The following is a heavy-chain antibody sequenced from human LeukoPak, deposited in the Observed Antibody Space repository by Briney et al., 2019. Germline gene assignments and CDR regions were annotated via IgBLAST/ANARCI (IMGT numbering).Heavy chain of an antibody. CDR3: AKDHGGGWQYKYYFDY. CDR2: IYSGGST. CDR1: GFTVSSNY. J-gene: IGHJ4*02. D-gene: IGHD6-19*01. V-gene: IGHV3-53*01. Sequence: PGGSLRLSCAASGFTVSSNYMSWVRQAPGKGLEWVSVIYSGGSTYYADSVKGRFTISRDNSKNTLYLQMNGLRAGDTALYYCAKDHGGGWQYKYYFDYWGQGTLVTVSS.